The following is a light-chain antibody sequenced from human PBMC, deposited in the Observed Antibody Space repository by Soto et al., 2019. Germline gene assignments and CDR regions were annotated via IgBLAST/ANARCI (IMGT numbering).Light chain of an antibody. V-gene: IGKV1-33*01. CDR3: QKHDGVPL. Sequence: DIQKTQSPSSLSASVGDRVTITCRASYNIRNSLNWYQQKPGKAPNLLIYDASDLETGVPSRFSGGGSGTFFSFTINSLQPEDIATYYCQKHDGVPLFGPGTKVEIK. CDR2: DAS. CDR1: YNIRNS. J-gene: IGKJ3*01.